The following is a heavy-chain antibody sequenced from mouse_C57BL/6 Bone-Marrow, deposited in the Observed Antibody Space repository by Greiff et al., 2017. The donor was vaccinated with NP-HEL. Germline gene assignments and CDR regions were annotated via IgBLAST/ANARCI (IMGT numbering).Heavy chain of an antibody. Sequence: EVQLQQSGAELVRPGASVKLSCTASGFNIKDDYMHWVKQRPEQGLEWIGWIDPENGDTEYASKFQGKATITADTSSNTSYRQLSSLSYENTAVYYSTTCRHGYAMDYWGQGTPVTVSS. CDR3: TTCRHGYAMDY. J-gene: IGHJ4*01. CDR2: IDPENGDT. CDR1: GFNIKDDY. V-gene: IGHV14-4*01.